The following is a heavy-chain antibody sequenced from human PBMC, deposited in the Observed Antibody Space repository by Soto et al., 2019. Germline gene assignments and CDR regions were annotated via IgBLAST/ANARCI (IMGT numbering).Heavy chain of an antibody. CDR2: ISSTTNYI. Sequence: EVQLVESGGGLVKPGGSLRLSCAASGFTFTRYSMNWVRQAPGKGLEWVSSISSTTNYIYYVDSMKGRFTISRDNAKNSLYLEMNSLRAEDTAVYYCARESEDLTSNFDYWGQGTLVTFSS. V-gene: IGHV3-21*06. J-gene: IGHJ4*02. CDR3: ARESEDLTSNFDY. CDR1: GFTFTRYS.